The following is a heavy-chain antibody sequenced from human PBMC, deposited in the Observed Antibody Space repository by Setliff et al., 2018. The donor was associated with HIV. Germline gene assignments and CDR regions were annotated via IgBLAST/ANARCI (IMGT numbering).Heavy chain of an antibody. D-gene: IGHD1-26*01. Sequence: ASVKVSCKASGYTFTSYGISWVRQAPGQGLEWMGWISAYNGNTNYAQKLQGRVTMTTDTSTSTAYMELRSLRSDDTAVYCCATVVGATVFFDYWGQGTLVTVSS. J-gene: IGHJ4*02. CDR2: ISAYNGNT. V-gene: IGHV1-18*01. CDR3: ATVVGATVFFDY. CDR1: GYTFTSYG.